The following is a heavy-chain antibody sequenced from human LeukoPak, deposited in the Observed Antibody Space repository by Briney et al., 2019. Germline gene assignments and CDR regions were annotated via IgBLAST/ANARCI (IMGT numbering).Heavy chain of an antibody. V-gene: IGHV1-8*01. D-gene: IGHD2-15*01. Sequence: GASVTVSRKASGYTFTSYDINWVRQANGQGLEWMGWMNPNSGNTGYAQKFQGRVTMTRNTSISTAYMELRRPRSEDTAVYYCARASRRYFGYWGQATLVTVSS. CDR3: ARASRRYFGY. CDR1: GYTFTSYD. J-gene: IGHJ4*02. CDR2: MNPNSGNT.